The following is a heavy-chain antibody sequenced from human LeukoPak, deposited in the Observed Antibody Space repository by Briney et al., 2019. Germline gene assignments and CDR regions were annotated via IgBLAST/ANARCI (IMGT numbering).Heavy chain of an antibody. CDR2: ISNSGGT. Sequence: SETLSLTCTVSDGPIRSHYWTWIRQSPLKGLEWIGDISNSGGTKCNPSLKSRVTISIDTSKSQFSLRLTSVTAADTAVYYCGRDALVGYFSYYYIDVWGKGTTVTVSS. CDR1: DGPIRSHY. D-gene: IGHD2-15*01. V-gene: IGHV4-59*11. CDR3: GRDALVGYFSYYYIDV. J-gene: IGHJ6*03.